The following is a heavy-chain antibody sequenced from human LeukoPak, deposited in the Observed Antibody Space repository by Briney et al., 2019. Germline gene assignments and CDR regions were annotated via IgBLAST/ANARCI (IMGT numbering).Heavy chain of an antibody. Sequence: SETLSLTCDVHGGSFGDSYWSWLRQPPGKGLEWIGEINHSGNSNYNPSLKSRVTISADTSKNQFTLKLNSVTAADTAVYYCARLLGVRRSLAGSHYGISYLEVWGKGTTVIISS. CDR1: GGSFGDSY. CDR2: INHSGNS. D-gene: IGHD4-17*01. V-gene: IGHV4-34*01. CDR3: ARLLGVRRSLAGSHYGISYLEV. J-gene: IGHJ6*03.